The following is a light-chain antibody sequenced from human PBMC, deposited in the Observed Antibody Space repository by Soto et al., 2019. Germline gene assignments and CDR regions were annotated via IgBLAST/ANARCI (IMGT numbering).Light chain of an antibody. Sequence: EIVLTQSPGTLSLSPGERATLSCRASQSVSNNYLAWYQQKPGQAPRLLIYGASNRATGIPDRFSGSGSGTDFTLTIRRLEPEDFAVYYCQQRSNWPITFGQGTRLEIK. CDR1: QSVSNNY. J-gene: IGKJ5*01. V-gene: IGKV3D-20*02. CDR2: GAS. CDR3: QQRSNWPIT.